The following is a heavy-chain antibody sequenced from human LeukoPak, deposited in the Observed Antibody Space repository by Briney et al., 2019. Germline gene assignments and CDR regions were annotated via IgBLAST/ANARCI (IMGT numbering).Heavy chain of an antibody. CDR3: ARRSYYGSGTLL. CDR1: GGSISSGGYY. J-gene: IGHJ4*02. D-gene: IGHD3-10*01. Sequence: SETLSLTCTVSGGSISSGGYYWSWIRQHPGKGLEWIGYIYYSGSTYYNPSLKSRVTISVDTSKNQFSLKLSSVTAADTAVYYCARRSYYGSGTLLWGQGTLVTVSS. V-gene: IGHV4-31*03. CDR2: IYYSGST.